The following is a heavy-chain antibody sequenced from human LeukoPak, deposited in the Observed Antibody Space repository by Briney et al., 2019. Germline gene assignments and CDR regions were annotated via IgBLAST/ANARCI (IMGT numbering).Heavy chain of an antibody. CDR1: GFTFSSYA. Sequence: GASLRLSCAASGFTFSSYAMSWVRQAPGKGLEWVSAISGSGGSTYYADSVKGRFTISRDNSKNTLYLQMNSLRAEDTAVYYCAKRGGVAANSHYFDYWGQGTLVIVSS. D-gene: IGHD2-15*01. J-gene: IGHJ4*02. CDR3: AKRGGVAANSHYFDY. CDR2: ISGSGGST. V-gene: IGHV3-23*01.